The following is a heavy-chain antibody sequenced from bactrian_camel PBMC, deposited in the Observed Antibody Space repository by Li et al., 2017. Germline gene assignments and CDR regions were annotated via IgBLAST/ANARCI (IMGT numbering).Heavy chain of an antibody. CDR2: ISWSGDSA. CDR1: GFTFDDYV. CDR3: AAHRYYLGYNY. J-gene: IGHJ4*01. Sequence: DVQLVESGGSLVEPGGSLRLSCVASGFTFDDYVMGWIRQAPGKGLEWISDISWSGDSANYADSVKGRFAISRDNAKNAVYLQMNNLQSEDTALYYCAAHRYYLGYNYWGQGTQVTVS. D-gene: IGHD2*01. V-gene: IGHV3-1*01.